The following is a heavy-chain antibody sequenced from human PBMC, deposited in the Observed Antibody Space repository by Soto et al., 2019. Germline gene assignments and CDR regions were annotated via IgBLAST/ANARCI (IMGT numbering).Heavy chain of an antibody. V-gene: IGHV4-34*01. Sequence: SETLSLTCAVYGGSFSGYYWSWIRQPPGKGLEWIGEINHSGSTNYNPSLKSRVTISVDTSKNQFPLKLSSVTAADTAVYYCASGYYYDILTGYYGVYYGMDVWGQGTTVTVSS. J-gene: IGHJ6*02. CDR1: GGSFSGYY. D-gene: IGHD3-9*01. CDR3: ASGYYYDILTGYYGVYYGMDV. CDR2: INHSGST.